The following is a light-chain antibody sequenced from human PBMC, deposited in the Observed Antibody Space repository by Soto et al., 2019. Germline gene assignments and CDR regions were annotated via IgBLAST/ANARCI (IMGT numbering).Light chain of an antibody. V-gene: IGKV3-15*01. CDR2: GAS. CDR1: QSVSSN. J-gene: IGKJ1*01. Sequence: EIVMTQSPATLSVSPGEGATLSCRASQSVSSNLAWFQQKPGQAPRLLIYGASTRATGIPARFSGSGSGTEFTLIISSLQSEDFAAYYCQQYNDWPRTFGQGTKVEIK. CDR3: QQYNDWPRT.